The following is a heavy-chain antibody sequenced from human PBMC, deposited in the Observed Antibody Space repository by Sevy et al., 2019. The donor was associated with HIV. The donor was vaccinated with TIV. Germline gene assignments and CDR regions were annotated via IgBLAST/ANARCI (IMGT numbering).Heavy chain of an antibody. D-gene: IGHD3-3*01. V-gene: IGHV1-2*02. J-gene: IGHJ6*02. CDR1: ESTFTAYY. CDR3: ARDRTILGGGDGMDV. CDR2: INPNSGGT. Sequence: ASVKVSCKASESTFTAYYMHWVRQAPGQGLEWMGWINPNSGGTNYAQKFQGRVTMTSDTSTSTAYMELSSLSSDDTAVYYWARDRTILGGGDGMDVWGQGTTVTVSS.